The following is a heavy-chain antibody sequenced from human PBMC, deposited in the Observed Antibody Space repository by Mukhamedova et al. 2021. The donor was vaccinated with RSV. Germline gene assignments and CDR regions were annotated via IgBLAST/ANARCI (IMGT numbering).Heavy chain of an antibody. J-gene: IGHJ4*02. V-gene: IGHV3-48*02. D-gene: IGHD3-22*01. CDR3: ARGGYNYYGSSGYYYFDY. CDR2: ISSSSSSI. Sequence: YISSSSSSIYYAGSVKGRFTISRDNAKNSLYLQINSLRDEDTAVYYCARGGYNYYGSSGYYYFDYWGQGTLVTVSS.